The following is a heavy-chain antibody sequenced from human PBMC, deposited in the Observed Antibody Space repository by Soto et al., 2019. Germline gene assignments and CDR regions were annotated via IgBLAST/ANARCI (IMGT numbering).Heavy chain of an antibody. Sequence: GGSLRLSCAASGFTFSSYWMHWVRQAPGKGLVWVSRINSDGSSTSYADSVKGRFTISRDNAKNTLYLQMNSLRAEDTAVYYCARGYYYYYMDVWGKGTTVTVSS. J-gene: IGHJ6*03. CDR2: INSDGSST. V-gene: IGHV3-74*01. CDR3: ARGYYYYYMDV. CDR1: GFTFSSYW.